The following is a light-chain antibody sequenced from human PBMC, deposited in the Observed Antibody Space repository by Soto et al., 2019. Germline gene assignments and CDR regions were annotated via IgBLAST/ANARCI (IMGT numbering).Light chain of an antibody. CDR2: DNN. CDR3: ATWDSSLSAGV. V-gene: IGLV1-51*01. J-gene: IGLJ2*01. CDR1: SSNIGNNY. Sequence: QSVLPQPPSVSAAPGQKVTISCSGSSSNIGNNYVSWYQHLPGTAPKLLIYDNNKRPSGIPDRFSGSKSGTSATLGITGLQTGDEADYYSATWDSSLSAGVFGGGTKVTVL.